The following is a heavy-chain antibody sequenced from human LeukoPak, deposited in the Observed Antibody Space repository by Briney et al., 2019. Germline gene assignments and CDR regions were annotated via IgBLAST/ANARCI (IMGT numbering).Heavy chain of an antibody. Sequence: SQTLSLTCTVSGGSISSGGYYWSWIRQHPGKGLEWIGYIYDSGSTYYKPSLRSRVTISGDTSKNQFSLKVTSVSDADTAVYYCASYGSGWYCDLCGRGTLATVSS. J-gene: IGHJ2*01. V-gene: IGHV4-31*03. CDR2: IYDSGST. CDR1: GGSISSGGYY. CDR3: ASYGSGWYCDL. D-gene: IGHD3-10*01.